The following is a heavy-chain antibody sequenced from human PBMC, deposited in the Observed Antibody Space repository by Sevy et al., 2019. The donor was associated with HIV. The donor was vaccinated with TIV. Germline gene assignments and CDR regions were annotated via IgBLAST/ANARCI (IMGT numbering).Heavy chain of an antibody. CDR1: GDSVSSNSAA. D-gene: IGHD3-3*01. CDR3: ARATLRFFRNSFYYYYGMDV. V-gene: IGHV6-1*01. Sequence: SQTLSLTCAISGDSVSSNSAAWNWIRQSPSRGLEWLGRTYYRSKWYNDYAVSVKSRITINPDTSKNQFSLQLNFVTPEDTAVYYCARATLRFFRNSFYYYYGMDVWGQGTTVTVSS. J-gene: IGHJ6*02. CDR2: TYYRSKWYN.